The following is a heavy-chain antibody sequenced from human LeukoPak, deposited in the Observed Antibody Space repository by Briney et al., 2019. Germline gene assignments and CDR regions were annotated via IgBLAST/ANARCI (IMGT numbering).Heavy chain of an antibody. CDR1: GGSISSYY. Sequence: PSETLSLTCSVSGGSISSYYWSWIRQPPGKGLEWIGYIHYSGSTNYNPSLKSRVTISVDTSKNQFSLKLTSVTAADTAVYYCARSSRKDHYYDSSGYFYWYFDLWGRGTLVTVSS. CDR2: IHYSGST. V-gene: IGHV4-59*01. CDR3: ARSSRKDHYYDSSGYFYWYFDL. D-gene: IGHD3-22*01. J-gene: IGHJ2*01.